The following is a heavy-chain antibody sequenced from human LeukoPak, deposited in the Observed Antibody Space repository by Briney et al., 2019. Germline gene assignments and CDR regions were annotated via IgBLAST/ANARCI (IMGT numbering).Heavy chain of an antibody. V-gene: IGHV1-2*02. CDR1: GYTFIGYY. D-gene: IGHD3-22*01. CDR3: ARRRAKSYYDSRVSPGLGY. CDR2: INPESGGT. J-gene: IGHJ4*02. Sequence: ASVKVSCKASGYTFIGYYMHWVRQAPGQGLEWMGWINPESGGTNYAQQFQGRVTMTRDTSISTAYMDLSRLTSDDTGVYYCARRRAKSYYDSRVSPGLGYGGQGPLVTVS.